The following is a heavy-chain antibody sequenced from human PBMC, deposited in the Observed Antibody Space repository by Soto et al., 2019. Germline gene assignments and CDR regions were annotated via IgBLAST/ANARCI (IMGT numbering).Heavy chain of an antibody. V-gene: IGHV4-61*01. D-gene: IGHD3-10*01. J-gene: IGHJ4*02. CDR3: AREAKNPGSGSLIPYYFDC. CDR2: IYYNGNT. Sequence: SETLSLTCTVSGGSVSSGSYYWSWIRQPPGKGLEWIGYIYYNGNTYYNPSLKSRVAISVDTTKNQFSLKLSSVTAADTAVYYCAREAKNPGSGSLIPYYFDCWGQGTLVTVSS. CDR1: GGSVSSGSYY.